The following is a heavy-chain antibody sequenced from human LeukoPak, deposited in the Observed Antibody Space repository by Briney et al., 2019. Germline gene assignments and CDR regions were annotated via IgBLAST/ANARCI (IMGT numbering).Heavy chain of an antibody. CDR3: AKAGDTAMAHLYYFDY. V-gene: IGHV3-23*01. CDR1: GFTFSSYA. J-gene: IGHJ4*02. D-gene: IGHD5-18*01. CDR2: ISGSGDNT. Sequence: GGSLRLSCAASGFTFSSYAMSWARQAPGRGLQWVSAISGSGDNTYSADSVKGRFTISRDNSKNTLYLQMNSLRAEDTAVYYCAKAGDTAMAHLYYFDYWGQGTLVTVSS.